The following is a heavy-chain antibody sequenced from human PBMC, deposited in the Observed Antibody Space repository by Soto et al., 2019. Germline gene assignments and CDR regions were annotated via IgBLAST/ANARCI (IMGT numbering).Heavy chain of an antibody. D-gene: IGHD3-9*01. Sequence: GGSLRLSCAASGFTFSNAWMSWVRQAPGKGLEWVGRIKSKTDGGTTDYAAPVKGRFTISRDDSKNTLYLQMNSLKTEDTAVYYCTTRVNYDILTGYYRHFYYYYGMDVWGQGTTVTVSS. J-gene: IGHJ6*02. V-gene: IGHV3-15*01. CDR1: GFTFSNAW. CDR3: TTRVNYDILTGYYRHFYYYYGMDV. CDR2: IKSKTDGGTT.